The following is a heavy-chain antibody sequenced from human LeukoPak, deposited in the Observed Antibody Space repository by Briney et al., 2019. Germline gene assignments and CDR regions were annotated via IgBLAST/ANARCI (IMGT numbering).Heavy chain of an antibody. Sequence: GSLRLSCTASGFTFSSYGMSWVRQPPGKGLEWIGTISYSGTTYYNPSLKSRVTISVDTSKNQFSLKLSSVTAADTAVYYCARNGYSYGQGDYWGQGTLVTVSS. CDR2: ISYSGTT. D-gene: IGHD5-18*01. J-gene: IGHJ4*02. V-gene: IGHV4-59*04. CDR1: GFTFSSYG. CDR3: ARNGYSYGQGDY.